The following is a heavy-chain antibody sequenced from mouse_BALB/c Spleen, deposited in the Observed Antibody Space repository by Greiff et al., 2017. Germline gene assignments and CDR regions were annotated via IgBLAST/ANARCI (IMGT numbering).Heavy chain of an antibody. CDR1: GFTFSSFG. Sequence: EVKVVESGGGLVQPGGSRKLSCAASGFTFSSFGMHWVRQAPEKGLEWVAYISSGSSTIYYADTVKGRFTISRDNPKNTLFLQMTSLRSEDTAMYYGARRTTASPFWYFDVWGAGTTVTVSS. J-gene: IGHJ1*01. CDR2: ISSGSSTI. CDR3: ARRTTASPFWYFDV. D-gene: IGHD1-2*01. V-gene: IGHV5-17*02.